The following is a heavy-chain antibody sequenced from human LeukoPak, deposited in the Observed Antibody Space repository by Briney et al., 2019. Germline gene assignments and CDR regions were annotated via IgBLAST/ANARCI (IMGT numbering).Heavy chain of an antibody. CDR2: IWNDGSNK. D-gene: IGHD4-17*01. CDR3: ARESHDGLDY. Sequence: GGSLRLSCAASGFTFSSYEMNWVRQAPGKGLEWVAVIWNDGSNKYYADSVKGRFTISRDNSKNTLYLQMNSLRAEDTAVYYCARESHDGLDYWGQGTLVTVSS. J-gene: IGHJ4*02. V-gene: IGHV3-33*08. CDR1: GFTFSSYE.